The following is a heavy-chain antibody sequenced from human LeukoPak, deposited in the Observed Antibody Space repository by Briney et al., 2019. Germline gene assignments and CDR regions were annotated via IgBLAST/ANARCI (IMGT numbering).Heavy chain of an antibody. D-gene: IGHD3-16*02. Sequence: GGSLRLSCAASRFTFSSYGMHWVRQSPGRGLEWVAFLSFDGSNEFYADSLKGRFTISRDNSKDTLYLQMDSLRAEDTALYYCAREEHDYVWGSYRYYYYYGIDVWGQGTTVTVSS. CDR1: RFTFSSYG. CDR2: LSFDGSNE. CDR3: AREEHDYVWGSYRYYYYYGIDV. J-gene: IGHJ6*02. V-gene: IGHV3-30*03.